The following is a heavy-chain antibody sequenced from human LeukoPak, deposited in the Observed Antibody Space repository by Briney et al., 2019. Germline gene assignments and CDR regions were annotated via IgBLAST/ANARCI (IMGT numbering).Heavy chain of an antibody. J-gene: IGHJ4*02. CDR3: AKARTTSGISPSD. D-gene: IGHD3-10*01. CDR1: GVTFSSYA. CDR2: IGGSGGST. Sequence: PGGSLRLSCAASGVTFSSYAMSWVRQAPGKGLEWVSNIGGSGGSTYYADSVKGRFTISRDNSKNTLYLQMNSLRAEETAVYYCAKARTTSGISPSDWGQGTLVTVSS. V-gene: IGHV3-23*01.